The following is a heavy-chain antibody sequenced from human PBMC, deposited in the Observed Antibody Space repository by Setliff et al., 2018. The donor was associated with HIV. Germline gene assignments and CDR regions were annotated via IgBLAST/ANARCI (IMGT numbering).Heavy chain of an antibody. CDR3: ARGPPGSNIGWYVGY. CDR2: INHSGST. J-gene: IGHJ1*01. Sequence: LSLTCAVYGGSFSGFYWNWIRQPPGKGLEWIGEINHSGSTNYNPSLKSRVTISVDTSKNQFSLRLTSVIAADTAVYYCARGPPGSNIGWYVGYGGQGTLVTVSS. V-gene: IGHV4-34*01. D-gene: IGHD6-19*01. CDR1: GGSFSGFY.